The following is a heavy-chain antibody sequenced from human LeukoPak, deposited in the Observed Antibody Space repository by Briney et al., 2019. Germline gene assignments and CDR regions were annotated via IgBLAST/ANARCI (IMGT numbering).Heavy chain of an antibody. V-gene: IGHV1-18*01. Sequence: AASVKVSCKASGYTFTGYGISWVRQAPGQGLEWMGWISAYNGNTNYAQKLQGRVTMTTDTSTSTAYMELRSLRSDDTAVYYCARDSHYYDSSGFPVPPGYWGQGTLVTVSS. D-gene: IGHD3-22*01. J-gene: IGHJ4*02. CDR3: ARDSHYYDSSGFPVPPGY. CDR2: ISAYNGNT. CDR1: GYTFTGYG.